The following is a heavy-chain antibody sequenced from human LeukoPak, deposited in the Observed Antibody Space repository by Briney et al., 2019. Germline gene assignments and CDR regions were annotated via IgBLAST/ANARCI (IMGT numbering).Heavy chain of an antibody. CDR2: ISGSGGST. D-gene: IGHD3-22*01. J-gene: IGHJ6*03. V-gene: IGHV3-23*01. CDR3: ATGVGSSGYYTYYYYMDV. CDR1: GFTFSSYA. Sequence: PGGSLRLSCAASGFTFSSYAMSWVRQAPGKGLEWVSAISGSGGSTYYADSVKGRFTISRDNSKNTLYLQMNSLRSEDTAVYYCATGVGSSGYYTYYYYMDVWGKGTTVTVSS.